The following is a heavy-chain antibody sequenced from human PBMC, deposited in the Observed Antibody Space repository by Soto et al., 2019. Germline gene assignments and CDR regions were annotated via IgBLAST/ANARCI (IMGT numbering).Heavy chain of an antibody. V-gene: IGHV2-5*02. J-gene: IGHJ4*02. D-gene: IGHD3-3*01. CDR1: GFSLTTSGVG. Sequence: QITLNESGPTQVKPRQTLTLTCTFSGFSLTTSGVGVGWIRQSPGKAPEWLALIYWDDDKRYSPSLKRRLTITKETSKNQVVLTMADLDPADTATYSCAHRVLRTVFGLVTTTAIYFDFWGQGTPVAVSS. CDR2: IYWDDDK. CDR3: AHRVLRTVFGLVTTTAIYFDF.